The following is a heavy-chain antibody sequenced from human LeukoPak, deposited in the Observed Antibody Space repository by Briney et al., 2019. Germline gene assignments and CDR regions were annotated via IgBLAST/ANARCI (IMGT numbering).Heavy chain of an antibody. Sequence: PSETLSLTCTVSGGSISSGSDYWSWIRQPAGKGLEWIARIYTTGSTDYNPSLKSRVTISVDTSKNQFSLRLSSVTAADTAVYYCARSMWPRSWFDPWGQGTLVTVSS. CDR2: IYTTGST. V-gene: IGHV4-61*02. CDR3: ARSMWPRSWFDP. D-gene: IGHD2-21*01. J-gene: IGHJ5*02. CDR1: GGSISSGSDY.